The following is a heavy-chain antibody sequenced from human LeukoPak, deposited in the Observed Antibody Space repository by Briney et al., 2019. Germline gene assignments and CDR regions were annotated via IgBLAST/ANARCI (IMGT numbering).Heavy chain of an antibody. CDR1: GYTFTSYA. J-gene: IGHJ6*02. V-gene: IGHV7-4-1*02. D-gene: IGHD3-3*01. CDR2: INTNTGNP. CDR3: ARGTDDFWSGYYSYYYGMDV. Sequence: ASVTVSCKASGYTFTSYAMNWVRQAPGQGLEWMGWINTNTGNPTYAQGFTGRFVFSLDTSVSTAYLQISSLKAEDTAVYYCARGTDDFWSGYYSYYYGMDVWGQGTTVTVSS.